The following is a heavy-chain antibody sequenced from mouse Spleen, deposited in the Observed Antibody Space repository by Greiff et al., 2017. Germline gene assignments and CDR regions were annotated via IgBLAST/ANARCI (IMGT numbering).Heavy chain of an antibody. CDR1: GFTFSSYT. V-gene: IGHV5-9*04. J-gene: IGHJ4*01. CDR3: ARHYYGNPYAMDY. D-gene: IGHD2-1*01. CDR2: ISSGGGNT. Sequence: EVKLMESGGGLVKPGGSLKLSCAASGFTFSSYTMSWVRQTPAKRLEWVATISSGGGNTYYPDSVKGRFTISRDNARNTLYLQMSSLRSEDTAMYYCARHYYGNPYAMDYWGQGTSVTVSS.